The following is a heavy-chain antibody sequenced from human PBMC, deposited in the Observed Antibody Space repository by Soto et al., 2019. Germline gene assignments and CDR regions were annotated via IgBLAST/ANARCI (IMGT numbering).Heavy chain of an antibody. Sequence: GASVKVSCKAFGYTITSYYMHKVRQAPGQGLEWMGIINPSGGRTSYAQKFQGRVTMTRDKSTSTAYMELSSLRSEDTAVYYCARAGELYDSSGYHPIHFDYWGQGTLVTVSS. J-gene: IGHJ4*02. V-gene: IGHV1-46*01. CDR1: GYTITSYY. CDR2: INPSGGRT. D-gene: IGHD3-22*01. CDR3: ARAGELYDSSGYHPIHFDY.